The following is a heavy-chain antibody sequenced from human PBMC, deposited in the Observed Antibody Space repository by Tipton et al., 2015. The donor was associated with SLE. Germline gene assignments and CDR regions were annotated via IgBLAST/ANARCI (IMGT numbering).Heavy chain of an antibody. CDR2: IRYDGSNK. Sequence: SLRLSCAASGFTFSSYGMHWVRQAPGKGLEWVAFIRYDGSNKYYADSVKGRFTISRGNSKNTLYLQMNSLRAEDTAVYYCANLRGYSSVWDAIDIWGQGTMVTVSS. D-gene: IGHD6-19*01. CDR1: GFTFSSYG. CDR3: ANLRGYSSVWDAIDI. V-gene: IGHV3-30*02. J-gene: IGHJ3*02.